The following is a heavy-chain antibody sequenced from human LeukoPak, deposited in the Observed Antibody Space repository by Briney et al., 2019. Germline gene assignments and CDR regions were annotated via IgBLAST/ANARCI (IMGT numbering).Heavy chain of an antibody. CDR1: GGSFSGYY. D-gene: IGHD5-12*01. J-gene: IGHJ4*02. Sequence: SETLSLTCAVYGGSFSGYYWSWIRQPPGKGLEWIGEINHSGSTNYNPSLKSRVTISVDTSKNQFSLKLSSVTAADTAVYYCARGVAKYSLDFHPWAQGTHVTVSS. V-gene: IGHV4-34*01. CDR2: INHSGST. CDR3: ARGVAKYSLDFHP.